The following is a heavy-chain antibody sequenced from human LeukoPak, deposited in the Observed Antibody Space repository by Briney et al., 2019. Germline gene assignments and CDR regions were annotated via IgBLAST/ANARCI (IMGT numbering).Heavy chain of an antibody. CDR3: TRSSGYYGGDMDV. D-gene: IGHD3-22*01. V-gene: IGHV4-39*01. J-gene: IGHJ6*03. Sequence: SETLPLTCTVPSGSISSSGYYWGWIRQPPGKGLEWIGSVYYSGSTYYNPSLKSRVIISVDASKNQFSLKLSSVTAADTAIYYCTRSSGYYGGDMDVWGKGTTVAVSS. CDR2: VYYSGST. CDR1: SGSISSSGYY.